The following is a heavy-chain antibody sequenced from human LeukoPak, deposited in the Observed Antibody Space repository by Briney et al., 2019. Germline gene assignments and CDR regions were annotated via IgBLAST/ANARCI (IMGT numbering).Heavy chain of an antibody. CDR2: ISSSSSYT. Sequence: GGSLRLSCAASGFTFSDYYMSWIRQAPGKGLEWVSYISSSSSYTNYADSVKGRSTISRDNAKNSLYPQMNSLRAEDTAVYYCAREGSYYDGSGYYLYYFDYWGQGTLVTVSS. CDR3: AREGSYYDGSGYYLYYFDY. J-gene: IGHJ4*02. CDR1: GFTFSDYY. D-gene: IGHD3-22*01. V-gene: IGHV3-11*05.